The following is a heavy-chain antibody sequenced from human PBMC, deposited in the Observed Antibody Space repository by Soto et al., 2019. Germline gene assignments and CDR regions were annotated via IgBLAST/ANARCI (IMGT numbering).Heavy chain of an antibody. D-gene: IGHD3-10*01. V-gene: IGHV3-7*01. J-gene: IGHJ4*02. CDR1: GFTFSSYW. CDR2: IKQDGSEK. CDR3: ARGQWILWFGEFDY. Sequence: GGSLRLSCAASGFTFSSYWMSWVRQAPGKGLEWVANIKQDGSEKYYVDSVKGRFTISRDNAKNSLYLQMNSPRAEDTAVYYCARGQWILWFGEFDYWGQGTLVTVSS.